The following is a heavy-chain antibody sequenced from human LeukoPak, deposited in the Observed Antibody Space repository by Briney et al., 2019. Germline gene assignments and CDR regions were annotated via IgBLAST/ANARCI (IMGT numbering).Heavy chain of an antibody. D-gene: IGHD1-26*01. J-gene: IGHJ5*02. CDR3: ARDSSGGSYVDWFDP. Sequence: GASVKVSCKASGYTFTSYGISWVRQAPGQGLEWMGWISAYNGNTNYAQKLQGRGTMTTDTSTSTAYMELRSLRSDDAAVYYCARDSSGGSYVDWFDPWGQGTLVTVSS. V-gene: IGHV1-18*01. CDR2: ISAYNGNT. CDR1: GYTFTSYG.